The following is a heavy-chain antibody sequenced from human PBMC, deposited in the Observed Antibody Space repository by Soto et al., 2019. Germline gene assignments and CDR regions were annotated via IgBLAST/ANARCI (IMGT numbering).Heavy chain of an antibody. V-gene: IGHV4-39*01. CDR3: ARHNRGYSYGSHYYGMDV. D-gene: IGHD5-18*01. J-gene: IGHJ6*02. Sequence: QLQLQESGPGLVKPSETLSLTCTVSGGSISSSSYYWGWIRQPPGKGLEWIGSIYYSGSTYYNPSLKSRVTISVDTSKNQFALKLSSVTAADTAVYYCARHNRGYSYGSHYYGMDVWGQGTTVTVSS. CDR2: IYYSGST. CDR1: GGSISSSSYY.